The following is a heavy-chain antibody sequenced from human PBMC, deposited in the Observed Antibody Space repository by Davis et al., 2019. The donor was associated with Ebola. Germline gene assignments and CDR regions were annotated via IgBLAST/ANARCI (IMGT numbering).Heavy chain of an antibody. V-gene: IGHV3-66*01. CDR2: IYSGGST. CDR1: GFTVSSNY. J-gene: IGHJ5*02. D-gene: IGHD5-18*01. CDR3: TRNRGYGYDANWFDP. Sequence: GESLKISCAASGFTVSSNYMSWVRQAPGKGLEWVSVIYSGGSTYYADSVKGRFTISRDNSKNTLYLQMNSLRAEDTAVYSCTRNRGYGYDANWFDPWGQGTLVTVSS.